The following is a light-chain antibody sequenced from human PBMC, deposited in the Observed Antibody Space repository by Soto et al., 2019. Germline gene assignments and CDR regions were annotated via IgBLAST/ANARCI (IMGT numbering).Light chain of an antibody. CDR2: AAS. CDR1: QIVRSKY. Sequence: EIQITQSPCTLSGSVGDRATLSCRASQIVRSKYFAYYQQKLEHATRLIYYAASFRTAVISNRFSGSASGTDFTLTSSVLQPDYLTVYCCQQYSNPLTFGGGTKVDIK. CDR3: QQYSNPLT. V-gene: IGKV3-20*01. J-gene: IGKJ4*01.